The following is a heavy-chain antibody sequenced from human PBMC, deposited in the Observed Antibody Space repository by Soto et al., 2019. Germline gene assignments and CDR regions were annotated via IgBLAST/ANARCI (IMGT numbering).Heavy chain of an antibody. CDR2: IIPILGIA. CDR1: GGTFSSYT. Sequence: SVKVSCKASGGTFSSYTISWVRQAPGQGLEWMGRIIPILGIANYAQKFQGRVTITADKSTSTAYMELSSLRSEDTAVYYCARDHELYCSSTSCYEREYAFDIWGQGTMVTVSS. D-gene: IGHD2-2*01. CDR3: ARDHELYCSSTSCYEREYAFDI. V-gene: IGHV1-69*04. J-gene: IGHJ3*02.